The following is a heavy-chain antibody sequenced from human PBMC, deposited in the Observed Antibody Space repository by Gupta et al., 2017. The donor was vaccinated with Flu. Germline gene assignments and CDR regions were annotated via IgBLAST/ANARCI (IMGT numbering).Heavy chain of an antibody. J-gene: IGHJ5*02. D-gene: IGHD5-18*01. CDR3: AKRETSRYSYGT. Sequence: EVQLLESGGGLVQPGGSLRLSCAASGFTFSSYALSWVRQAPGKGLAWVSDISGSGGSTYYADSVKGRFTISRDNSKNTLYLQMNSLRAEDTAVYYCAKRETSRYSYGTWGQGTLVTVSS. CDR2: ISGSGGST. V-gene: IGHV3-23*01. CDR1: GFTFSSYA.